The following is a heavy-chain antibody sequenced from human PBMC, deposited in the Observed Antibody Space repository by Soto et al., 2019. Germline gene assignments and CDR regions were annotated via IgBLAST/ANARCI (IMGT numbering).Heavy chain of an antibody. CDR1: GSTSGSYW. D-gene: IGHD6-19*01. CDR3: ARHGSGWSLVDY. Sequence: PWDSLKISCQRSGSTSGSYWIAPVRQKPGKGLEWMGIIYHGESETRYSQAFQGQVTMSADKSISTAYLQWSSLEASDSAMYYGARHGSGWSLVDYWGPGTRVTVSS. J-gene: IGHJ4*02. V-gene: IGHV5-51*01. CDR2: IYHGESET.